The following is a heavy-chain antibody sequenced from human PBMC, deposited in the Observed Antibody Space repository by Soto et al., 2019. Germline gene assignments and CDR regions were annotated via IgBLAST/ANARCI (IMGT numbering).Heavy chain of an antibody. J-gene: IGHJ6*02. CDR3: ASPSRPIVVVVAATGTRYSYGMDV. CDR2: IMPIFGTA. V-gene: IGHV1-69*01. CDR1: GGTFSSYA. D-gene: IGHD2-15*01. Sequence: QVQLVQSGAEVKKPGPSVKVSCKASGGTFSSYAISWVRQAPGQGLEWMGGIMPIFGTANYPQTFQGRVTITADESTSKAYLELSSLRSEDTAVYYCASPSRPIVVVVAATGTRYSYGMDVWGQGTTVTVSS.